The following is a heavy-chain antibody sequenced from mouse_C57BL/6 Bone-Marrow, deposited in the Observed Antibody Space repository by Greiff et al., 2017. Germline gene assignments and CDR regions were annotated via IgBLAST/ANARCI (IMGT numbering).Heavy chain of an antibody. CDR1: GYTFTSYG. CDR3: ARGDYDWFAY. Sequence: QVQLQQSGAELARPGASVTLSCKASGYTFTSYGISWVKQRTGQGLEWIGEIYPRSGNTYYIEKFKGKATLTADKSSSTAYMELRTLTSEDSAVYFCARGDYDWFAYWGQGTLVTVSA. D-gene: IGHD2-4*01. CDR2: IYPRSGNT. V-gene: IGHV1-81*01. J-gene: IGHJ3*01.